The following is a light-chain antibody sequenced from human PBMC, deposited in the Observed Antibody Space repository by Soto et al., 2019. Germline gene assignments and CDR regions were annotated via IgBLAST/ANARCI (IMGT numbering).Light chain of an antibody. J-gene: IGLJ1*01. CDR3: QSYDSSLSGYV. V-gene: IGLV1-40*01. Sequence: QSLLTQPPSVSGAPGQRVTISCTGSSSNIGPTYDVHWYQQLPGTAPKLLIYANTNRPSGVPDRFSGSKSGTSASLAITGLQAEDEADYYCQSYDSSLSGYVFGTGTKVTV. CDR2: ANT. CDR1: SSNIGPTYD.